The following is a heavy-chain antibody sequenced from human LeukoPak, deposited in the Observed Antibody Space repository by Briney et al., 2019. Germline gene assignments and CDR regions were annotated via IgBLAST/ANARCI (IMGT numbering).Heavy chain of an antibody. V-gene: IGHV1-69*13. J-gene: IGHJ4*02. CDR3: ALTSSGWYSRHFDY. CDR2: IIPIFGTA. D-gene: IGHD6-19*01. CDR1: GGTFSSYA. Sequence: GASVKVSCKASGGTFSSYAISWVRQAPGQGLEWMGGIIPIFGTANYAQKLQGRVTITADESTSTAYMELSSLRSEDTAVYYCALTSSGWYSRHFDYWGQRTLVTVSS.